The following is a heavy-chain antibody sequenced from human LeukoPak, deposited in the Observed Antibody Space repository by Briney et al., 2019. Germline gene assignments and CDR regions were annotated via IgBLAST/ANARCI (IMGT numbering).Heavy chain of an antibody. CDR3: ASYYYDSSAYYGPFDY. D-gene: IGHD3-22*01. CDR1: GGSISSNNYF. V-gene: IGHV4-39*01. CDR2: IFYSGST. Sequence: SETLSLTCTVSGGSISSNNYFWGWIRQPPGKGPEWIGSIFYSGSTYYNPSLKSRVTLSVDTSRNQFSLKLNSVTAADTAVYYCASYYYDSSAYYGPFDYWGQGTLVTVSS. J-gene: IGHJ4*02.